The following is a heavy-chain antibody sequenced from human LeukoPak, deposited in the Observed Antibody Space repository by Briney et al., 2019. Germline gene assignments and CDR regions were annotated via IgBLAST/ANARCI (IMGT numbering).Heavy chain of an antibody. CDR2: ISSSSSYI. Sequence: PGGSLRLSCAASGFTFSSYSMNWVRQAPGKGLEWVSSISSSSSYIYYADSVKGRFTISRDNAKNSLYLQMNSLRAEDTAVYYCARGKYQLPENWFDPWGQGTLVTVSS. CDR1: GFTFSSYS. V-gene: IGHV3-21*01. J-gene: IGHJ5*02. D-gene: IGHD2-2*01. CDR3: ARGKYQLPENWFDP.